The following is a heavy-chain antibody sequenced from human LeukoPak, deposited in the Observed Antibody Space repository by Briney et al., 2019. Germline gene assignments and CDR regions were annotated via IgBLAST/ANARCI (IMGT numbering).Heavy chain of an antibody. Sequence: GASVKVSCKASGYTFTSYGISWVRQAPGQGLEWMGWISAYNGNTNYAQKLQGRVTMTTDTPTSTAYMELRSLRSDDTAVYYCARGNGYYDSSGYYCDYWGQGTLVTVSS. V-gene: IGHV1-18*01. J-gene: IGHJ4*02. CDR1: GYTFTSYG. CDR3: ARGNGYYDSSGYYCDY. D-gene: IGHD3-22*01. CDR2: ISAYNGNT.